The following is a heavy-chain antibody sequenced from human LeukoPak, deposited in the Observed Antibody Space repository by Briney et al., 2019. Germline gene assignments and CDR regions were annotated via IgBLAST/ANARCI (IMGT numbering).Heavy chain of an antibody. V-gene: IGHV4-30-4*01. CDR3: ASGRGEYGMDV. J-gene: IGHJ6*02. Sequence: PSEALSLTCTVSGGSISSGDYYWSWIRQPPGKGLEWIGYIYYSGSTYYNPSLKSRVTISVDTSKNQFSLKLSSVTAADTAVYYCASGRGEYGMDVWGQETTVTVSS. D-gene: IGHD3-16*01. CDR1: GGSISSGDYY. CDR2: IYYSGST.